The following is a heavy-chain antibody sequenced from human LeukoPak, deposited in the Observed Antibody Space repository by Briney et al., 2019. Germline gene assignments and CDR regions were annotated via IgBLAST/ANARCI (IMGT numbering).Heavy chain of an antibody. CDR3: ARRVVGQPDAFDI. CDR1: GGSISSGDYY. Sequence: SETLSLTCTVSGGSISSGDYYWSWIRQPPGKGLGWIGYIYYSGSTYYNPSLKSRLTISVDTSKNQFSLKLSSVTAADTAVYYCARRVVGQPDAFDIWGQGTMVTVSS. CDR2: IYYSGST. D-gene: IGHD2-2*01. V-gene: IGHV4-30-4*01. J-gene: IGHJ3*02.